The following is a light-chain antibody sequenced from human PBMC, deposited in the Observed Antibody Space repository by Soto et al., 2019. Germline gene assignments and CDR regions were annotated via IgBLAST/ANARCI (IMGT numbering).Light chain of an antibody. J-gene: IGLJ1*01. Sequence: QSALTQPASVSGSPGQSITISCTGTSSDVGGYNYVSWYQQHPGKAPKLMIYDVSNRPSGVSNRFSGSKSGNTASLTISGLQDDDDDDDYCSSYTSSSTLEVFGTGTKLTVL. CDR2: DVS. V-gene: IGLV2-14*01. CDR3: SSYTSSSTLEV. CDR1: SSDVGGYNY.